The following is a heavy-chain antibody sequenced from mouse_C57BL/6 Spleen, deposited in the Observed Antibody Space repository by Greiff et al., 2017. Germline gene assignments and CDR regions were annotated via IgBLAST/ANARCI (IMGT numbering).Heavy chain of an antibody. J-gene: IGHJ4*01. CDR1: GYTFTDYN. CDR3: ARYENYGLGY. D-gene: IGHD1-2*01. CDR2: INPNNGGT. Sequence: EVKLMESGPELVKPGASVKIPCKASGYTFTDYNMDWVKQSHGKSLEWIGDINPNNGGTIYNQKFKGKATLTVDKSSSTAYMELRSLTSEDTAVYYCARYENYGLGYWGQGTSVTVSS. V-gene: IGHV1-18*01.